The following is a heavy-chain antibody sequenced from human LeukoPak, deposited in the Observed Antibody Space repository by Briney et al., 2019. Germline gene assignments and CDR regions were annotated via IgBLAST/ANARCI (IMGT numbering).Heavy chain of an antibody. D-gene: IGHD3-10*01. Sequence: SETLSLTCTVSGGSLNNYYWGLIRHAAGRGLEWIAYSYYSGGTNYNSSLKSRVTISVDTSKNQFSLKVSSVTAGDTAIYYCVRHGESGRHHAYFDYWGHGALGTVSS. V-gene: IGHV4-59*08. CDR1: GGSLNNYY. J-gene: IGHJ4*01. CDR2: SYYSGGT. CDR3: VRHGESGRHHAYFDY.